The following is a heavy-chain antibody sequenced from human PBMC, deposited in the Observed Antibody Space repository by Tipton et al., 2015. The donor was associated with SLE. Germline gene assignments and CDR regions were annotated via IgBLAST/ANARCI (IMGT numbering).Heavy chain of an antibody. CDR1: GGSVSSGGYY. Sequence: TLSLTCTVSGGSVSSGGYYWSWIRQHPGKGLEWIGYISHSGRTDYNPSPKSRVTISVDTSKNQFSLELSSVTAADTAVYYCARGGGYQLLALEYWFDPWGQGTLVIVSS. V-gene: IGHV4-31*03. D-gene: IGHD2-2*01. J-gene: IGHJ5*02. CDR2: ISHSGRT. CDR3: ARGGGYQLLALEYWFDP.